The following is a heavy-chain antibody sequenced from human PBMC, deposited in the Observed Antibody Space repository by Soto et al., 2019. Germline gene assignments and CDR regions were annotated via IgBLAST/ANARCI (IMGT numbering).Heavy chain of an antibody. CDR2: IYYSGRT. V-gene: IGHV4-31*03. Sequence: QVQLQESGPGLVKPSQTLSLTCTVSGGSISSGSYYWSWIRQHPGKGLEWIGYIYYSGRTYYNPSLKSRLTISVDTSKNQFSLNLSSVTAADTAVYYCARDSGSAGVPGYPYGMDVWGQGTTVTVSS. D-gene: IGHD3-10*01. CDR1: GGSISSGSYY. CDR3: ARDSGSAGVPGYPYGMDV. J-gene: IGHJ6*02.